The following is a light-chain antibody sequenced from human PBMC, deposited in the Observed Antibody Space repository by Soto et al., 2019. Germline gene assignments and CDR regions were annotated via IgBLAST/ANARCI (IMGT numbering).Light chain of an antibody. J-gene: IGKJ1*01. V-gene: IGKV3-15*01. CDR1: QRVSSN. CDR2: GES. CDR3: QQYNNWPWT. Sequence: EIVMTQSPATLSVSPGERATLSCRASQRVSSNLAWYKHKPCQAPRLLIYGESTRATGIPARFSGSGSGPEFPLTISSLQSEDFAVYYCQQYNNWPWTFGQGTKVELK.